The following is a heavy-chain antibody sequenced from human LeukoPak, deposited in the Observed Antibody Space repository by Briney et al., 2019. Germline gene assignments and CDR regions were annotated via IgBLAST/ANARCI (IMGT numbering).Heavy chain of an antibody. J-gene: IGHJ5*02. CDR1: GGSISYYY. Sequence: SETLSLTCTVSGGSISYYYWSWIRQPPGKGLEWIGYIYYSGTTNYNPSLKSRVTISVDTSKNQFSLKLSSVTAADTAVYYCARAPYGSGSYFLENWFDPWGQGTLVTVSS. CDR3: ARAPYGSGSYFLENWFDP. CDR2: IYYSGTT. V-gene: IGHV4-59*08. D-gene: IGHD3-10*01.